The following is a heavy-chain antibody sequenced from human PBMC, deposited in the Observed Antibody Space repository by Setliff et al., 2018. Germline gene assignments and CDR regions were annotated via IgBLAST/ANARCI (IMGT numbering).Heavy chain of an antibody. D-gene: IGHD3-3*01. V-gene: IGHV4-39*07. Sequence: LSLTCTVSGGSISSSSYYWGWIRQPPGKGLEWIGSIYYSGSTYYNPSLKSRVTISVDTSKNQFSLKLSSVTAADTAVYYCARGITHYDFWSGYYLDYYYYMDVWGKGTTVTVSS. CDR1: GGSISSSSYY. CDR2: IYYSGST. J-gene: IGHJ6*03. CDR3: ARGITHYDFWSGYYLDYYYYMDV.